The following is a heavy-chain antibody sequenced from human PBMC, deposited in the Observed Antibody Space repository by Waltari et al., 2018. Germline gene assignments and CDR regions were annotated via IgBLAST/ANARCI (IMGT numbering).Heavy chain of an antibody. D-gene: IGHD2-21*01. CDR2: LYYSGST. J-gene: IGHJ4*02. Sequence: QVQLQESGPGLVKPSETLSLICTVSGGSMTTYYWGWVRQPPGRGLEWIGDLYYSGSTYSAGSTAYNPSLESRVTISINTPRDQFSLELRSVTAADTAVYYCARRDSFTDFWGQGTLIIVSS. CDR1: GGSMTTYY. V-gene: IGHV4-59*08. CDR3: ARRDSFTDF.